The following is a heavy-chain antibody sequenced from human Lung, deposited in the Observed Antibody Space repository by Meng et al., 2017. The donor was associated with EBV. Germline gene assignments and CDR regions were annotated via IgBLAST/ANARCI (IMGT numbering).Heavy chain of an antibody. J-gene: IGHJ4*02. Sequence: DVQLVGSGGGLVQPGGSLRLSCAASGFTFSSYDMHWVRQATGKGLEWVSAIGTAGDTYYPGSVKGRFTISRDNSKNTLYLQMNSLRAEDTAVYYCARGYKGGYWGQGTLVTVSS. CDR3: ARGYKGGY. CDR1: GFTFSSYD. D-gene: IGHD5-18*01. CDR2: IGTAGDT. V-gene: IGHV3-13*01.